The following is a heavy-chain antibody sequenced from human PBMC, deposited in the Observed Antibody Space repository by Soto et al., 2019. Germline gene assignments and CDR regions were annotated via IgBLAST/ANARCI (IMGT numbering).Heavy chain of an antibody. CDR1: GFTVSSNY. D-gene: IGHD5-12*01. Sequence: EVQLVESGGGLVQPGGSLRLSCAASGFTVSSNYMSWVRQAPGKGLEWVSVFSSLDLTYYADSVRGRFSISRDNSKNTLYLQMNSLRAEDTAVYYCARDQVVDSLADGAFDIWGQGTMVTVSS. V-gene: IGHV3-66*01. CDR2: FSSLDLT. CDR3: ARDQVVDSLADGAFDI. J-gene: IGHJ3*02.